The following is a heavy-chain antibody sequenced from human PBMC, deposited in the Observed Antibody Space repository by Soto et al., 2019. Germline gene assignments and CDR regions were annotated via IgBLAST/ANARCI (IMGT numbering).Heavy chain of an antibody. J-gene: IGHJ4*02. D-gene: IGHD6-19*01. V-gene: IGHV1-46*01. CDR3: ARSELSYSSGWDYDY. CDR1: GYTFTSYY. Sequence: ASVKLSCKASGYTFTSYYMHWVRQAPGQGLEWMGIINPSGGSTSYAQKFQGRVTMTRDTSTSTVYMELSSLRSEDTAVYYCARSELSYSSGWDYDYWGPGTLVTVSS. CDR2: INPSGGST.